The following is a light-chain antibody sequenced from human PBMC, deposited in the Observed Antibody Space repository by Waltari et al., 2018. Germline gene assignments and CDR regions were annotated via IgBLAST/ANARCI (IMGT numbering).Light chain of an antibody. CDR3: AAWDDNLNGPV. Sequence: QSVLTQPPSASGTPRQRVSISCSGSTSNIGSNAVSWYQHLPGAAPRLLIYNTNQRPSGGPGRFAGSKSGTSASLAISGLQSEDECDYYCAAWDDNLNGPVFGGGTKLTVL. V-gene: IGLV1-44*01. J-gene: IGLJ2*01. CDR1: TSNIGSNA. CDR2: NTN.